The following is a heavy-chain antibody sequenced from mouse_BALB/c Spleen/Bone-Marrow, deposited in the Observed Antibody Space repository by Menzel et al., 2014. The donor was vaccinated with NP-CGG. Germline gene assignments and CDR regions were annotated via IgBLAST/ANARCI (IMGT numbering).Heavy chain of an antibody. CDR3: ARGGLRQGGDY. V-gene: IGHV1S130*01. CDR1: GYTFTSSW. CDR2: IHPNSGNT. J-gene: IGHJ2*01. Sequence: VQLQQSGSVLVRPGASVKLSCKASGYTFTSSWMHWAKQRPGQGLEWIGEIHPNSGNTNYNEKFKGKATLTVGTSSSTAYVDLGSLTSEDSAVYYCARGGLRQGGDYWGQGTTLTVSS. D-gene: IGHD2-2*01.